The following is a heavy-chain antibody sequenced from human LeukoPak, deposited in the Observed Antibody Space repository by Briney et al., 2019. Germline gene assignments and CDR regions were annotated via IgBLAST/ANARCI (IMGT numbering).Heavy chain of an antibody. CDR1: GFMFDSYS. Sequence: PGGSLRLSCVVSGFMFDSYSMNWVRQAPGKGLEWIAYISNSGSPIYYADSVKGRFTISRDKDKSSLYLQMNSLAADDTAVYYCARGLALGLTVTPKAFDYWGQGTLATVSS. CDR2: ISNSGSPI. V-gene: IGHV3-48*01. CDR3: ARGLALGLTVTPKAFDY. D-gene: IGHD4-11*01. J-gene: IGHJ4*02.